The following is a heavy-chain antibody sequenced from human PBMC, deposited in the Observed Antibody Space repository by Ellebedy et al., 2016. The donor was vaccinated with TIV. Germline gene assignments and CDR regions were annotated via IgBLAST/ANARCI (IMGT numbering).Heavy chain of an antibody. CDR3: ARDHCTNGVCYVDFDY. CDR2: INPNSGGT. Sequence: ASVKVSXXASGYTFTGYYMHWVRQAPGQGLEWMGWINPNSGGTNYAQKFQGRVTMTRDTSISTAYMELSRLRSDDTAVYYCARDHCTNGVCYVDFDYWGQGTLVTVSS. CDR1: GYTFTGYY. V-gene: IGHV1-2*02. D-gene: IGHD2-8*01. J-gene: IGHJ4*02.